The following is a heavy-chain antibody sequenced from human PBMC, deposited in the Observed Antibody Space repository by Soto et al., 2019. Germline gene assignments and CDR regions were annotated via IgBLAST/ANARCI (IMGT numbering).Heavy chain of an antibody. CDR1: GGSISSYY. Sequence: SETLSLPRTVSGGSISSYYWSWIRQPPGKGLEWIGYIYYSGSTNYNPSLKSRVTISVDTSKNQFSLKLSSVTAVVTAVYYCARQSLPDDAFDIWGQGTMVTVSS. D-gene: IGHD2-2*01. V-gene: IGHV4-59*08. CDR2: IYYSGST. J-gene: IGHJ3*02. CDR3: ARQSLPDDAFDI.